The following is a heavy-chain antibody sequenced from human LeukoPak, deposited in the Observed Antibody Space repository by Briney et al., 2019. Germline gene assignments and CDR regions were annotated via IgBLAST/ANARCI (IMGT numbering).Heavy chain of an antibody. Sequence: GGSLRLSCAASGFTVSNNYMSWVRQAPGKGLEWVSVIYSAGSTYYAGSVKGRFTISRDNSKNTLYLQMNSLRAEDTAVYYCGRHISSLYNYYGMDVWGQGTTVTVSS. CDR3: GRHISSLYNYYGMDV. D-gene: IGHD6-6*01. V-gene: IGHV3-53*01. CDR1: GFTVSNNY. J-gene: IGHJ6*02. CDR2: IYSAGST.